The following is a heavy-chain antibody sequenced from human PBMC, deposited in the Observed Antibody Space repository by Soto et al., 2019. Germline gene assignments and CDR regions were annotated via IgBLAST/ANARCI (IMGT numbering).Heavy chain of an antibody. CDR1: GFTVSSNY. CDR3: AKDSQWLVQSYYYYGMDV. D-gene: IGHD6-19*01. CDR2: IYSGGST. V-gene: IGHV3-53*01. Sequence: EVQLVESGGGLIQPGGSLRLSCAASGFTVSSNYMSWVRQAPGKGLEWVSVIYSGGSTYYADSVKGRFTISRDNSNNTLYLQMNSLRAEDTDVYYCAKDSQWLVQSYYYYGMDVWGQGTTVTVSS. J-gene: IGHJ6*02.